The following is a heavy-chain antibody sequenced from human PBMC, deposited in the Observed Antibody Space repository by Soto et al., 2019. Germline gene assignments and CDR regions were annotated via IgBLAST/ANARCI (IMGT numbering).Heavy chain of an antibody. V-gene: IGHV4-59*08. CDR1: GGSISSYY. CDR3: ARLDSGSYYGGGYFDY. CDR2: MYNTGST. D-gene: IGHD1-26*01. Sequence: SETLSLTCDVSGGSISSYYWSWIRQPPGKGLEWIGYMYNTGSTIYNPSLKSRVTISVDTSKNQFSLKLSSVTAADTAVYYCARLDSGSYYGGGYFDYWGQGTLVTVSS. J-gene: IGHJ4*02.